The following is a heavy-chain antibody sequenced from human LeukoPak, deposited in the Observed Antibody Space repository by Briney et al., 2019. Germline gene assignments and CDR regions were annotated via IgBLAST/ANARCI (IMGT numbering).Heavy chain of an antibody. J-gene: IGHJ4*02. CDR1: VYTFTSYD. Sequence: ASVKVSCKASVYTFTSYDINWVRQAAGQGLEWMGWMNPNSGNTGYAQKFQGRVTMTRNTSISTAYMELSSLRSQARAVYYWASSGMDGYFDYWGQGNLVTVSS. CDR3: ASSGMDGYFDY. D-gene: IGHD3-10*01. CDR2: MNPNSGNT. V-gene: IGHV1-8*01.